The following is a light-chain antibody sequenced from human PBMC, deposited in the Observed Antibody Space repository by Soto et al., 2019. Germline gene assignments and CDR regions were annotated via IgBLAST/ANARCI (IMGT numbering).Light chain of an antibody. Sequence: DIQMTQSPASLSASVGDSVTITCRASESIRTSLNWYQQKPGKAPKFLIYDASKLESGVPSRFTGSGYGTDFILTITSLQPEEFATYYCQQSYDLPRTFGQGTTVEIK. CDR1: ESIRTS. J-gene: IGKJ1*01. V-gene: IGKV1-39*01. CDR3: QQSYDLPRT. CDR2: DAS.